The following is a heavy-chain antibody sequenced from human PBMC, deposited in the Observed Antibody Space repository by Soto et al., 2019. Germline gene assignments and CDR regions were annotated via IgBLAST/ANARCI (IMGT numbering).Heavy chain of an antibody. Sequence: ASVKVSCKASGYTFTSYCISWVRQAPGQGLEWMGWISAYNGNTNYAQKLQGRVTMTTDTSTSTAYMELRSLRSDDTAVYYCARDGSYYYDSSAINWFDPWGQGTLVTVSS. V-gene: IGHV1-18*04. CDR3: ARDGSYYYDSSAINWFDP. D-gene: IGHD3-22*01. CDR1: GYTFTSYC. CDR2: ISAYNGNT. J-gene: IGHJ5*02.